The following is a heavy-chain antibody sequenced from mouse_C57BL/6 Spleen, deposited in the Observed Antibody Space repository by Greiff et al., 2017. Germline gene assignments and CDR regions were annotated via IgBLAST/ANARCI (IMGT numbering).Heavy chain of an antibody. CDR1: GFTFSDAW. V-gene: IGHV6-6*01. CDR3: SSAWDSFAY. J-gene: IGHJ3*01. D-gene: IGHD4-1*01. Sequence: EVKVEESGGGLVQPGGSMKLSCAASGFTFSDAWMDWVRQSPGKGLEWVAEIRNKANNHATYYAVSVKGRFTISRADSKSSVYLQMNSLRAGDTGIYSGSSAWDSFAYWGQGTMVTVSA. CDR2: IRNKANNHAT.